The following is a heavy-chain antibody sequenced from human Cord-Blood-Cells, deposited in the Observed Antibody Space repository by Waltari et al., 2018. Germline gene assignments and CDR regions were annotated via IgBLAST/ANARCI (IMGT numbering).Heavy chain of an antibody. CDR2: IYSGGST. D-gene: IGHD6-19*01. J-gene: IGHJ4*02. CDR3: ATNMGAVAGTFDY. CDR1: GFTVSSNY. V-gene: IGHV3-53*01. Sequence: EVQLVESGGGLIQPGGSLRLSCAASGFTVSSNYMSWVRQAPGKGLEWVSVIYSGGSTYYADSVKGRFTISRDNSKNTLYLQMNSLGAEDTAVYYCATNMGAVAGTFDYWGQGTLVTVSS.